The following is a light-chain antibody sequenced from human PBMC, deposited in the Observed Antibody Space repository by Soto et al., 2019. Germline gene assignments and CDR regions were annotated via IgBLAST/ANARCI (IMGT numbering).Light chain of an antibody. CDR1: QSISSY. J-gene: IGKJ2*01. CDR2: AAS. V-gene: IGKV1-39*01. CDR3: QQSYSTPPYT. Sequence: DIQMTQSPSSLSASVGDRVTITCRASQSISSYLNWSQQKPGKAPKLLIYAASSLQSGVPSRFSGSGSGTDFTLTISSLQPEDFATYDCQQSYSTPPYTFGQGTKLEIK.